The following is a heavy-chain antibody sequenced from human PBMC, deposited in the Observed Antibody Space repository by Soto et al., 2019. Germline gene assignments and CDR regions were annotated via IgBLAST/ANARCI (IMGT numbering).Heavy chain of an antibody. CDR2: IYYSGST. Sequence: PSETLSLTCTVSGGSISSYYWSWSRQPPGKGLEWIGYIYYSGSTNYNPSLKSRVTISVDTSKNQFSLKLSSVTAADTAVYYCARGYYDSSGYFRPTLYFDYWGQGTLVTVSS. V-gene: IGHV4-59*01. CDR3: ARGYYDSSGYFRPTLYFDY. CDR1: GGSISSYY. D-gene: IGHD3-22*01. J-gene: IGHJ4*02.